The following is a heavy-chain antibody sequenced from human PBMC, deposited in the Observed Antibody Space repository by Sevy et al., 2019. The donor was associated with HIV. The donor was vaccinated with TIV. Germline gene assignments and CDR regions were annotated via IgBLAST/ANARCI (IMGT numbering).Heavy chain of an antibody. D-gene: IGHD1-26*01. Sequence: ASVKVSCKASGGTFSSYAISWVRQAPGQGLEWMGGIIPIFGTANYAQKFQGRVTITADKSTSKAYMELSSLRSEDTAVYYCARDKREDSAPGNWFYPWGQGTLVTVSS. V-gene: IGHV1-69*06. CDR2: IIPIFGTA. CDR1: GGTFSSYA. CDR3: ARDKREDSAPGNWFYP. J-gene: IGHJ5*02.